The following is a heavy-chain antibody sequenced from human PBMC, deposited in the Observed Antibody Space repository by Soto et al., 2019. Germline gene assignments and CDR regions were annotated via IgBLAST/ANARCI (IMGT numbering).Heavy chain of an antibody. CDR2: INAGNGET. CDR3: AGAISGDVT. J-gene: IGHJ4*02. CDR1: GISYTTYA. V-gene: IGHV1-3*01. D-gene: IGHD5-12*01. Sequence: VQLVQSGAEVKKPGASVRISCTASGISYTTYAIHWVRQAPGQGLEWMGWINAGNGETRYSQRFQGRVTLTTDTSATTYYMELSSLRSEDTSIYYCAGAISGDVTWGQGTLVTVSS.